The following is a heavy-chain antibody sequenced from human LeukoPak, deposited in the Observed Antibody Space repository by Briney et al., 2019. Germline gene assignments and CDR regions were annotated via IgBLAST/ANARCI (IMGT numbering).Heavy chain of an antibody. V-gene: IGHV3-30-3*01. CDR1: GFTFSSYA. D-gene: IGHD6-13*01. Sequence: QPGRSLRLSCAASGFTFSSYAMHWVRQAPGKGLEWVAVISYDGSNKYYADSVKGRFTISRDNSKNTLYLQMNSLRAEDTAIYYCAKDGGSSWYPGYWGQGTLVTVSS. CDR2: ISYDGSNK. CDR3: AKDGGSSWYPGY. J-gene: IGHJ4*02.